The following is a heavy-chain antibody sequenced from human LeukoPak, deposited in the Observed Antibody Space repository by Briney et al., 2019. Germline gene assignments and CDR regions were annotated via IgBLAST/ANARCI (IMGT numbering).Heavy chain of an antibody. J-gene: IGHJ3*01. CDR3: SREWFGASDL. CDR2: VYSSGTV. V-gene: IGHV4-4*07. D-gene: IGHD3-10*01. Sequence: SETLSLTCSVPDVSISTHFWSWIRQPAGRGLQWIGRVYSSGTVNYNPSLKSRVRLSVDTSKSQVSLTLTSVTAADTAVYYCSREWFGASDLWGQGTMVIVSS. CDR1: DVSISTHF.